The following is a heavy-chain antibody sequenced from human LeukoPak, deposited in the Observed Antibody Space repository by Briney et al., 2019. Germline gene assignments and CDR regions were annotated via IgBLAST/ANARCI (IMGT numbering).Heavy chain of an antibody. CDR2: IYSGGST. Sequence: GGSLRLSCAASGFTVSSNYMSWVRQAPGKGLEWVSIIYSGGSTYYADSVNGRFTISRDNSKNTLYLQMNSLRAEDTAVYYCARYSSSKDAFDYWGQGTLVTVSS. CDR1: GFTVSSNY. V-gene: IGHV3-53*01. D-gene: IGHD6-6*01. J-gene: IGHJ4*02. CDR3: ARYSSSKDAFDY.